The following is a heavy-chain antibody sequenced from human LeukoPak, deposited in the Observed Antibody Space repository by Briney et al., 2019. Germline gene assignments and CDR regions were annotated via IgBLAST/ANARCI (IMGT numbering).Heavy chain of an antibody. CDR3: ARIAAREWNDAFDI. J-gene: IGHJ3*02. V-gene: IGHV1-3*01. CDR1: GYTFTSYA. CDR2: INAGNGNT. Sequence: ASVKVSCKASGYTFTSYAMHWVRQAPGQRLEWMGWINAGNGNTKYSQKFQGRVTITRDTSASTAYMELSSLRSEDTAVYYCARIAAREWNDAFDIWGQGTMVTVSS. D-gene: IGHD6-6*01.